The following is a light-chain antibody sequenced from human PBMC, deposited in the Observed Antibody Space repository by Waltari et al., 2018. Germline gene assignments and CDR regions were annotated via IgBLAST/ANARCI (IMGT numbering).Light chain of an antibody. Sequence: EILMTQSPGTLSVSPGDTATLSCRASQSLSRNLAWYQLKPGQAPRPLIYAASTGATGIPARFSGSGSGTEFTLTISSLQSEDFAVYYCQQYSDWPPLTFGGGTKVEIK. CDR3: QQYSDWPPLT. CDR1: QSLSRN. CDR2: AAS. V-gene: IGKV3-15*01. J-gene: IGKJ4*01.